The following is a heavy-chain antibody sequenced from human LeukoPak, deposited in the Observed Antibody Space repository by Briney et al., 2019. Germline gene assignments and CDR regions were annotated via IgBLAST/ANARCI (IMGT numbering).Heavy chain of an antibody. CDR1: GGSISSGSYY. J-gene: IGHJ6*03. CDR2: IYTSGST. Sequence: SETLSLTCTVSGGSISSGSYYWSWIRQPAGKGLEWIGRIYTSGSTNYNPSLKSRVTISVDTSKNQFSLKLSSVTAADTAVYYCARDLVVSRGSLGYCSSTSCYHYYMDVWGKGTTVTVSS. D-gene: IGHD2-2*01. CDR3: ARDLVVSRGSLGYCSSTSCYHYYMDV. V-gene: IGHV4-61*02.